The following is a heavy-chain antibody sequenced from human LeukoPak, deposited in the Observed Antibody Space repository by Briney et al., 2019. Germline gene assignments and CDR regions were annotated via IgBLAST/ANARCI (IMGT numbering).Heavy chain of an antibody. D-gene: IGHD3-3*01. CDR2: INHSGST. J-gene: IGHJ5*02. CDR3: ARRVPVLRFLEFSP. V-gene: IGHV4-4*02. CDR1: GGSISSSNW. Sequence: SGTLSPTCAVSGGSISSSNWWSWVRQPPGKGLEWIGEINHSGSTNYNPSLKSRVTISVDTSKNQFSLKLSSVTAADTAVYYCARRVPVLRFLEFSPWGQGTLVTVSS.